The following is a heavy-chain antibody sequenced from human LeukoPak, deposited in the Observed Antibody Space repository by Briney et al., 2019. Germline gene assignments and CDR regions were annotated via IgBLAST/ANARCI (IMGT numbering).Heavy chain of an antibody. Sequence: ASVKVSCKVSGYTLTELSMHWVRQAPGKGLEWMGGFDPEDGETIYAQKFQGRVTMTRNTSISTAYMELSSLRSEDTAVYYCARGSGSYFRKWFDPWGQGTLVTVSS. CDR3: ARGSGSYFRKWFDP. D-gene: IGHD1-26*01. V-gene: IGHV1-24*01. CDR1: GYTLTELS. J-gene: IGHJ5*02. CDR2: FDPEDGET.